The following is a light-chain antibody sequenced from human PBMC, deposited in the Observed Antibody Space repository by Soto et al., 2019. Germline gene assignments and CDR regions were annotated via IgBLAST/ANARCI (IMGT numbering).Light chain of an antibody. Sequence: EIEMTQSPSAVSASIGERVTLSCRASQSVNSYLAWYQQKPGQAPKLLIYDTSTMAAGIPSRFRGSGSGTDFTLTISRLQPEDIATYYCQQYENLPTFGQGTRLEIK. CDR1: QSVNSY. J-gene: IGKJ5*01. CDR3: QQYENLPT. V-gene: IGKV3-15*01. CDR2: DTS.